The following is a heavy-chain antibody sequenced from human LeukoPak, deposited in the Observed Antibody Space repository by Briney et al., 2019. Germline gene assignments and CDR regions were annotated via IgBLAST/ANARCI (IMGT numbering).Heavy chain of an antibody. CDR1: GHTFTGYY. Sequence: ASVKVSCKASGHTFTGYYMHWVRQAPGQGLEWMGRINPNSGGTNYAQKFQGRVTMTRDTSISTAYMELSRLRSDDTAVYYCARVVSLGELSSNDYWGQGTLVTVSS. CDR2: INPNSGGT. D-gene: IGHD3-16*02. V-gene: IGHV1-2*06. CDR3: ARVVSLGELSSNDY. J-gene: IGHJ4*02.